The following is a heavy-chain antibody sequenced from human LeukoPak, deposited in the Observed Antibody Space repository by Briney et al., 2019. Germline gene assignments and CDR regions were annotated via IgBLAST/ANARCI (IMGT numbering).Heavy chain of an antibody. CDR3: ARLGVVDGGGDCYTGAD. J-gene: IGHJ4*02. D-gene: IGHD2-21*01. CDR2: IIPIFGTA. CDR1: GGTFASYA. Sequence: SVKVSCKASGGTFASYAISRVRQAPGQGLEWMGGIIPIFGTANYAQKFQGRVTITADESTSAAYMELSSLRSEDTAVYYCARLGVVDGGGDCYTGADWGEGRPVTVSS. V-gene: IGHV1-69*13.